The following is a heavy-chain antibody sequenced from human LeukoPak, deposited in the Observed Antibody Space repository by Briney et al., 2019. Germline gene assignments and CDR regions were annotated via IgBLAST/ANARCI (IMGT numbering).Heavy chain of an antibody. Sequence: GESLKISCKGSGYSFTSYWIAWVRQMPGKGLEWMGIINPRDSDTRYSPSFLGQVTFSADKSINTAYLQWPSLKAPDTAMYYCAKISLAGDYFDYWGQGTLVIVSS. CDR3: AKISLAGDYFDY. CDR1: GYSFTSYW. D-gene: IGHD6-19*01. J-gene: IGHJ4*02. V-gene: IGHV5-51*01. CDR2: INPRDSDT.